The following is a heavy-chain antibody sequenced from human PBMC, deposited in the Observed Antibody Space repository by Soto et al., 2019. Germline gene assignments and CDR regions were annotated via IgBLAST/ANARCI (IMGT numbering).Heavy chain of an antibody. CDR1: GGTFGSYA. D-gene: IGHD2-2*01. V-gene: IGHV1-69*01. CDR3: AKSQGSFTSLETYYYYYYGMDL. J-gene: IGHJ6*02. Sequence: QVQLVQSGAEVKKPGSSVKVSCKASGGTFGSYAISWVRQAPGQGLEWMGGIIPIPGTANYAQKFQGRVTIAADESTSTAYMELSSLRSEDTAVYYCAKSQGSFTSLETYYYYYYGMDLWGQGTAVTVSS. CDR2: IIPIPGTA.